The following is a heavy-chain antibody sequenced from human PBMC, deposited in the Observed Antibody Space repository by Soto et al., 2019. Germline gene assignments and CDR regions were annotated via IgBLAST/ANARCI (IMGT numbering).Heavy chain of an antibody. V-gene: IGHV5-51*01. CDR3: CSGTSIAAPVGAFDN. Sequence: GASQKMTCMGSGYSFPSYWIGWVRQMPGKGLEGMGIIYTGDSDPRYTPSFQGQVTISADNCISSAYLQWRRLKASDTAMYYCCSGTSIAAPVGAFDNGGQGTMVTVSS. CDR1: GYSFPSYW. J-gene: IGHJ3*02. CDR2: IYTGDSDP. D-gene: IGHD6-6*01.